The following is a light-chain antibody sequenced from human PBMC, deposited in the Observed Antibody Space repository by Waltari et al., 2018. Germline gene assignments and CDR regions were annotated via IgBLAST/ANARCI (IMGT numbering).Light chain of an antibody. CDR2: EVI. Sequence: QSALTQPAPVSGSPGQSIAISCTGTSSDIGGYNSVSCYQQHPGKAPKLMIYEVINRPSGVSNRFSGSKSGNTASLTISGLQAEDEADYYCSSYTSISTTYVFGTGTKVTVL. V-gene: IGLV2-14*01. CDR3: SSYTSISTTYV. J-gene: IGLJ1*01. CDR1: SSDIGGYNS.